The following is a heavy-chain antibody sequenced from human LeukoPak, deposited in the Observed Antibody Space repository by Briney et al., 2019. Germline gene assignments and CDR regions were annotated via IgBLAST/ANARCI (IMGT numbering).Heavy chain of an antibody. V-gene: IGHV1-8*03. CDR2: INPNSGNT. J-gene: IGHJ3*02. CDR1: GYTFTGYY. CDR3: ARGRGEGWLPI. D-gene: IGHD5-12*01. Sequence: ASVKVSCKASGYTFTGYYMHWVRQAPGQGLEWMGWINPNSGNTGYAQKFQGRVTITRNTSISTAYMELSSLGSEDTAVYYCARGRGEGWLPIWGQGTMVTVSS.